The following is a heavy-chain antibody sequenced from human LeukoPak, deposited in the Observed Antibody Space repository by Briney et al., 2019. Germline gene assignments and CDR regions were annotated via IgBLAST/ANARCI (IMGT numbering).Heavy chain of an antibody. CDR3: ARHDTHSSSWYYFDY. Sequence: GGSLRLSCAASGFTFNTYVSWVRQAPGKGLEWVSAISGSGGSTYYADSVKGRFTISRDNSKNTLYLQMNSLRSEDTAVYYCARHDTHSSSWYYFDYWGQGTLVTVSS. J-gene: IGHJ4*02. CDR1: GFTFNTYV. D-gene: IGHD6-13*01. V-gene: IGHV3-23*01. CDR2: ISGSGGST.